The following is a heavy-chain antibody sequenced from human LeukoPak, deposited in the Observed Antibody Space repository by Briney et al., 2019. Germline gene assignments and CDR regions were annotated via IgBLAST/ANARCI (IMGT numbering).Heavy chain of an antibody. Sequence: GGSLRLSCAASGFTFSSYGMHWVRQAPGKGLEWVTVISYDGSNKYYADSVKGRFTISRDKSKNTLYLQMNSLRAEDTAVYYCARDRGSSGWFDYWGQGTLVTVSS. CDR1: GFTFSSYG. V-gene: IGHV3-30*03. D-gene: IGHD3-10*01. J-gene: IGHJ4*02. CDR2: ISYDGSNK. CDR3: ARDRGSSGWFDY.